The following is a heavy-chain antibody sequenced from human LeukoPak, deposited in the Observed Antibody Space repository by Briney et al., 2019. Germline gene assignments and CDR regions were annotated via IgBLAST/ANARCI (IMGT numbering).Heavy chain of an antibody. CDR3: ARGGVYCGGDCCSGLSY. Sequence: SETLSLTCTVSGGSISSYYWSWLRQPAGKGLEWIGRIYTSGSTNYNPSLKSRVTMSVDTSKNQFSLKLSSVTAADTAVHYCARGGVYCGGDCCSGLSYWGQGTLVTVSS. J-gene: IGHJ4*02. CDR1: GGSISSYY. CDR2: IYTSGST. D-gene: IGHD2-21*02. V-gene: IGHV4-4*07.